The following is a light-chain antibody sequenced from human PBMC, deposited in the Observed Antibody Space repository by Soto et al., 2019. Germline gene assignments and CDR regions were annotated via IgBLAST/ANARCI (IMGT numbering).Light chain of an antibody. CDR1: QSVSSN. J-gene: IGKJ2*01. V-gene: IGKV3-15*01. CDR3: QQYNNWPPLMYT. CDR2: GAS. Sequence: EIVMTQSPATLSVSPGERATLSCRASQSVSSNLAWYQQKTGQAPRLLIYGASTRATGIPARFRGSGSGTEFTLTISSLQSEDFAVYYCQQYNNWPPLMYTFGQGTKLEIK.